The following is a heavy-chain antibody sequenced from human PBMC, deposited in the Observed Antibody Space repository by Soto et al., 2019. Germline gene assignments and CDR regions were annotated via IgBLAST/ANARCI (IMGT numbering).Heavy chain of an antibody. J-gene: IGHJ4*02. CDR1: GYTFTGYY. V-gene: IGHV1-2*04. CDR2: INPNSGGT. D-gene: IGHD1-26*01. CDR3: ARAMVTVGAHLDY. Sequence: EASVKVSCKASGYTFTGYYMHWVRQAPGQGLEWMGWINPNSGGTNYAQKFQGWVTMTRDTSISTAYMELSRLRSDDTAVYYCARAMVTVGAHLDYWGQGTLVNVSS.